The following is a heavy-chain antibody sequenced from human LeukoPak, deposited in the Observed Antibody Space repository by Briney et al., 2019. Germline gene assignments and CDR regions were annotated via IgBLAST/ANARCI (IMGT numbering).Heavy chain of an antibody. CDR2: ITTSGTTT. CDR1: GFTFSNYE. Sequence: GGSLRLSCAASGFTFSNYELNWVRQAPGKGLEWVSFITTSGTTTYYADSVKGRFTISRDNAENSLFLQLNSLRVEDTAVYYCARDDSPGYSGCRARDMWGQGTMVTVSS. CDR3: ARDDSPGYSGCRARDM. D-gene: IGHD5-12*01. V-gene: IGHV3-48*03. J-gene: IGHJ3*02.